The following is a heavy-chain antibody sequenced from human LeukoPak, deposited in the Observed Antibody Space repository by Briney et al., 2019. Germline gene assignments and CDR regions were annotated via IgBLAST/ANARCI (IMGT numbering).Heavy chain of an antibody. J-gene: IGHJ6*02. CDR2: IIPIFGTA. V-gene: IGHV1-69*13. CDR3: ARASVPYDFWSGYYYYYGMDV. CDR1: GGTFSSYA. Sequence: ASVKVSCKASGGTFSSYAISWVRQAPGQGLEWMGGIIPIFGTANYAQKFQGRVTITADESTSTAYMELSSLRSEDTAAYYCARASVPYDFWSGYYYYYGMDVWGQGTTVTVSS. D-gene: IGHD3-3*01.